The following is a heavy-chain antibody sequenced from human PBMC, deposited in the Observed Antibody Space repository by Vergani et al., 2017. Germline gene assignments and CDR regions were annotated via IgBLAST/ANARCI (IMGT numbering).Heavy chain of an antibody. V-gene: IGHV1-2*02. CDR2: INPNSGGT. CDR1: GYTFTGYY. Sequence: QVQLVQSGAEVKKPGASVKVSCKASGYTFTGYYMHWVRQAPGQGLEWMGWINPNSGGTNYAQKFQGRVTMTEDTSTDTAYMELSSLRSEDTAVYYCATEEGGIFDYWGQGTLVTVSS. J-gene: IGHJ4*02. CDR3: ATEEGGIFDY.